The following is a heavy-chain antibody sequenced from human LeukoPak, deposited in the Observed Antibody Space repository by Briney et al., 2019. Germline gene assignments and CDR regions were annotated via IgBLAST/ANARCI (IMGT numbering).Heavy chain of an antibody. D-gene: IGHD3-10*01. CDR3: ARSLMVRGVTNWFDP. Sequence: SETLSLTCAVYGGSFSGYYWSWIRQPPGKGLEWIGEINHSGSTNYNPSLKSRVTISVDRSKNQFSLKLSSVTAADTAVYYCARSLMVRGVTNWFDPWGQGTLVTVSS. V-gene: IGHV4-34*01. CDR2: INHSGST. CDR1: GGSFSGYY. J-gene: IGHJ5*02.